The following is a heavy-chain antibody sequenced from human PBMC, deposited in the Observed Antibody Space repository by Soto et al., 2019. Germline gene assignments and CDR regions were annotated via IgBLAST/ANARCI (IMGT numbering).Heavy chain of an antibody. J-gene: IGHJ6*04. Sequence: SETLSLTCTVSGGSISSYYWSWIRQPPGKGLEWIGEINHSGSTNYNPSLKSRVTISVDTSKNQFSLKLSSVTAADTAVYYCARGRSLRFLEWLPDVWGKGTTVTVSS. D-gene: IGHD3-3*01. V-gene: IGHV4-34*01. CDR3: ARGRSLRFLEWLPDV. CDR2: INHSGST. CDR1: GGSISSYY.